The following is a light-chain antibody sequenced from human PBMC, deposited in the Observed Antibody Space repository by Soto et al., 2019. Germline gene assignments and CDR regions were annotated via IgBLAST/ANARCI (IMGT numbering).Light chain of an antibody. Sequence: DIQMTQSPSSLSASVGDRVTITCRASQSISNYLNWYQQKPGKAPKLLIYAASSMQSGVPSRFSGSGSETDFTLTISSLQPDDSATYYCQHSFSPLGPFGQGTKVEV. CDR1: QSISNY. CDR2: AAS. CDR3: QHSFSPLGP. V-gene: IGKV1-39*01. J-gene: IGKJ1*01.